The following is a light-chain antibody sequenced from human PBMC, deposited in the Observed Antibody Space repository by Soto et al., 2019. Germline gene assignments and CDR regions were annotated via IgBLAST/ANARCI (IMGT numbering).Light chain of an antibody. CDR2: EVT. V-gene: IGLV2-14*01. CDR3: SSYTRRNTLA. Sequence: QSALTQPASVSGSPGQSITISCNGTSSDVGGYNFVSWYQQYPGKAPKLIIYEVTDRPSGVSNRFSGSKSGSTASLTISGLQAEDEADYYCSSYTRRNTLAFGGGTKLTVL. CDR1: SSDVGGYNF. J-gene: IGLJ2*01.